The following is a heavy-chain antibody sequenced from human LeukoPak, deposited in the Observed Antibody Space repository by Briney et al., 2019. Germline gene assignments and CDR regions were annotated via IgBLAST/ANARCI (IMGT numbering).Heavy chain of an antibody. CDR1: GFTFSSYS. D-gene: IGHD3-22*01. J-gene: IGHJ6*03. V-gene: IGHV3-21*01. Sequence: PGGSLRLSCAASGFTFSSYSMNWVRQAPGKGLEWVSSISSSSSYIYYADSVKGRFTISRDNAKNSLYLQMNSLRAEDTAVYYCASSNDSSGYRYYYYMDVWGKGTTVTVSS. CDR3: ASSNDSSGYRYYYYMDV. CDR2: ISSSSSYI.